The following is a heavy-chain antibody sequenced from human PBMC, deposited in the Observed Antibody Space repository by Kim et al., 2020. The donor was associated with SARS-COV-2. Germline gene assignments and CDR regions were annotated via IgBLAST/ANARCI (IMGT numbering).Heavy chain of an antibody. J-gene: IGHJ6*04. CDR2: ISGDGGST. CDR1: GFTFDDYA. D-gene: IGHD2-15*01. Sequence: GGSLRLSCAASGFTFDDYAMHWVRQAPGKGLEWVSLISGDGGSTYYAYSVKGRFTISRDNSKNSLYLQMNSLRTEDTALYYCAKGAVVVAATYDYYYGMDVWGEATTVTVSS. CDR3: AKGAVVVAATYDYYYGMDV. V-gene: IGHV3-43*02.